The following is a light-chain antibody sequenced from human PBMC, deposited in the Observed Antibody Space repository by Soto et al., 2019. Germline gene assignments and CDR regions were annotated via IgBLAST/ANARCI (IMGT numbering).Light chain of an antibody. CDR1: ENIKNW. CDR2: DAS. V-gene: IGKV1-5*01. Sequence: QMTPSASTLAAAVGARVTITCRASENIKNWLAWYQQTPGKAPKVLISDASRLETGVPSRFSGSGYGTDFTLTISGLQSEDFAVYHCQQYNQWPGTFGQGTKVDIK. J-gene: IGKJ1*01. CDR3: QQYNQWPGT.